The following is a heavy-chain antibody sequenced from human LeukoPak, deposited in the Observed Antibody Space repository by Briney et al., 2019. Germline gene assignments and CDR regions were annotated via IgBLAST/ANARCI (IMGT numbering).Heavy chain of an antibody. CDR2: INNDGSGT. D-gene: IGHD3-16*01. CDR1: GFTFSSYW. V-gene: IGHV3-74*01. Sequence: GGSLRLSCAASGFTFSSYWMHWVRQAPGKGPVWVSRINNDGSGTTYADSVKGRFTISRDDAKNTLYLQMNSLRAEDTAVYYCARDFVRLGFAHYFEYWGQGTLV. CDR3: ARDFVRLGFAHYFEY. J-gene: IGHJ4*02.